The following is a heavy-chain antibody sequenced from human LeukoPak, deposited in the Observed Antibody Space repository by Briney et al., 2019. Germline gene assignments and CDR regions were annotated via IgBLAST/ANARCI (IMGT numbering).Heavy chain of an antibody. Sequence: ASVKVSCKASGGTFSGYAISWVRQAPGQGLEWMGGIIPIFGTANYAQKFQGRVTITTDESTSTAYMELSSLRSEDTAVYYCARSRTIPAYSSSWYEDYWGQGTLVTVFS. V-gene: IGHV1-69*05. J-gene: IGHJ4*02. CDR2: IIPIFGTA. CDR3: ARSRTIPAYSSSWYEDY. D-gene: IGHD6-13*01. CDR1: GGTFSGYA.